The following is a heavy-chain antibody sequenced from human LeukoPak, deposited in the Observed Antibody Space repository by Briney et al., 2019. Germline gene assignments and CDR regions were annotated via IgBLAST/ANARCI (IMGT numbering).Heavy chain of an antibody. J-gene: IGHJ6*03. V-gene: IGHV4-59*01. CDR3: ARAMGYYYYMDV. D-gene: IGHD5-24*01. CDR1: GGSISSYY. Sequence: SETLSLTCTVSGGSISSYYWSWIRQPPGKGLEWIGYIYYTGSTNYNPSLKSRVAISVDTSKNQFSLKLSSVTAADTAVYYCARAMGYYYYMDVWGKGTTVTISS. CDR2: IYYTGST.